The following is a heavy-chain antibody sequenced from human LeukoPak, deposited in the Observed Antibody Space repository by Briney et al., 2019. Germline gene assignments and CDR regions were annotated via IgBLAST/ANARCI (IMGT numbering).Heavy chain of an antibody. CDR1: GGSISSGGYY. J-gene: IGHJ3*02. CDR3: ARDHREQYYSPDAFDI. Sequence: SETLSLTCTVSGGSISSGGYYWSWIRQPPGKGLEWIGYIYHSGSTYYNPSLKSRVTISVDRSKNQFSLKLSSVTAADTAVYYCARDHREQYYSPDAFDIWGQGTMVTVSS. V-gene: IGHV4-30-2*01. D-gene: IGHD3-10*01. CDR2: IYHSGST.